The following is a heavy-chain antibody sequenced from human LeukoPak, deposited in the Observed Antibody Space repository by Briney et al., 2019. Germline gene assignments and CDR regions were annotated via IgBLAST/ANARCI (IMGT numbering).Heavy chain of an antibody. CDR1: GFTFDDYA. V-gene: IGHV3-9*01. J-gene: IGHJ4*02. D-gene: IGHD4-11*01. Sequence: GGSLRLSCAASGFTFDDYAMHWVRQAPGKGLEWVSGISWNSGSIGYADSVKGRFTISRDNAKSSLYLHMNSLRAEDTALYYCAKGRHDYSNYDLGYWGQGTLVTVSS. CDR3: AKGRHDYSNYDLGY. CDR2: ISWNSGSI.